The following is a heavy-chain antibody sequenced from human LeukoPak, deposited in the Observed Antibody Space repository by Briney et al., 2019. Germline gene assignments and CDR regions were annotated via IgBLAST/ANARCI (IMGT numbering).Heavy chain of an antibody. CDR2: IYYSGST. Sequence: SETLSLTCTVSGGSISSHYWSWIRQPPGKGLEWIGYIYYSGSTNYNPSLKSRVTISVDTSKNQFSLKLSSVTAADTAVYYCASLYYYDSSGYPRPWGQGTLVTVSS. CDR1: GGSISSHY. J-gene: IGHJ5*02. CDR3: ASLYYYDSSGYPRP. V-gene: IGHV4-59*11. D-gene: IGHD3-22*01.